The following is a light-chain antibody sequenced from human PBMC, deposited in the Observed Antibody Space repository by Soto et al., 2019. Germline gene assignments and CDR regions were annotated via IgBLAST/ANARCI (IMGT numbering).Light chain of an antibody. CDR2: EVS. CDR3: SSYTSSSTVV. J-gene: IGLJ2*01. CDR1: SSDVGAYNY. Sequence: QSALTQPASVSGSPGQLITISCTGTSSDVGAYNYVSWYQQHPGKAPKLMIYEVSDRPSGLSNRFSGSKSGNTASLTISGLQAEDEADYYCSSYTSSSTVVFGGGTKLTVL. V-gene: IGLV2-14*01.